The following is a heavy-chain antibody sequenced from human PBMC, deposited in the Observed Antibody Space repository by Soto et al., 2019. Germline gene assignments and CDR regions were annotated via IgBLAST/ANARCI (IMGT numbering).Heavy chain of an antibody. Sequence: ALRLSCAASGFTFSSYAMHWVRQAPGKGLEYVSAISSNGGSTYYANSVKGRFTISRDNSKNTLYLQMGSLRAEDMAVYYCASSYDFWSGPDIWGQGTMVTVSS. CDR2: ISSNGGST. CDR1: GFTFSSYA. CDR3: ASSYDFWSGPDI. J-gene: IGHJ3*02. V-gene: IGHV3-64*01. D-gene: IGHD3-3*01.